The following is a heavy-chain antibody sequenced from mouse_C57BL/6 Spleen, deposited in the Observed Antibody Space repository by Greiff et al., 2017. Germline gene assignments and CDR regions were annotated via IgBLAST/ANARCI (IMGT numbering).Heavy chain of an antibody. Sequence: EVQLVESGGGLVKPGGSLKLSCAASGFTFSDYGMHWVRQAPEKGLEWVAYISSGSSTIYYADTVKGRFTISRDNAKNTLFLQMTSLRSEDTAMYYCARYYGYDGPWFAYWGQGTLVTVSA. CDR2: ISSGSSTI. CDR1: GFTFSDYG. J-gene: IGHJ3*01. CDR3: ARYYGYDGPWFAY. D-gene: IGHD2-2*01. V-gene: IGHV5-17*01.